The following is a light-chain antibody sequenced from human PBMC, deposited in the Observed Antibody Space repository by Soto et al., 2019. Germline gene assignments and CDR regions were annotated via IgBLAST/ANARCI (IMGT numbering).Light chain of an antibody. CDR3: GAWDSSLHAGV. Sequence: QSALTQPASVSGSPGQSITISCTGTSSDVGGYTYVSWYQQHPGKAPKLMIYEVSYRPSGVSNRFSGSKSATSATLVITGLQTGDEADYYCGAWDSSLHAGVFGGGTKVTVL. J-gene: IGLJ2*01. CDR1: SSDVGGYTY. CDR2: EVS. V-gene: IGLV2-14*01.